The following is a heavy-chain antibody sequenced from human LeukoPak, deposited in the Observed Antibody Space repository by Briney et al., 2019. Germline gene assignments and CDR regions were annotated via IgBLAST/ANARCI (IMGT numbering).Heavy chain of an antibody. D-gene: IGHD3-9*01. CDR1: GFTFSSNY. J-gene: IGHJ6*02. V-gene: IGHV3-30-3*01. CDR2: ISYDGSNK. CDR3: ARPQIVTYYDILTGPDYYYGMDV. Sequence: PGGSLRLSCAASGFTFSSNYMSWVRQAPGKGLEWVAVISYDGSNKYYADSVKGRFTISRDNSKNTLYLQMNSLRAEDTAVYYCARPQIVTYYDILTGPDYYYGMDVWGQGTTVTVSS.